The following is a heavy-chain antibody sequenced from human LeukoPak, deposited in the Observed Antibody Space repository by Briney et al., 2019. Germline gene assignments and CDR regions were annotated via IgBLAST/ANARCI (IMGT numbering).Heavy chain of an antibody. V-gene: IGHV3-30-3*01. Sequence: GRSLRLSCAASGFTFSSYAMHWVRQAPGKGLEWVAVISYDGSNKYYADSVKGRFTISRDNSKNTLYLQMNSPRAEDTAVYYCARDLSQRGFDPWGQGTLVTVSS. CDR3: ARDLSQRGFDP. J-gene: IGHJ5*02. CDR1: GFTFSSYA. CDR2: ISYDGSNK.